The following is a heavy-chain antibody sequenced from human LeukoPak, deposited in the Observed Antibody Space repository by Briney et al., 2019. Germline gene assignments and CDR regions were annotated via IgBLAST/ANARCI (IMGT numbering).Heavy chain of an antibody. CDR3: ARSGSYYSHYFDY. CDR2: IYSSGST. CDR1: GGSISNYY. V-gene: IGHV4-59*01. D-gene: IGHD1-26*01. J-gene: IGHJ4*02. Sequence: SETLSLTCTVSGGSISNYYWSWIRQPPGKGLEWIGYIYSSGSTNYNPSLKSRVTISVDTSKNQFSLKLSSVTAADTAVYYCARSGSYYSHYFDYWGQGTLVTVSS.